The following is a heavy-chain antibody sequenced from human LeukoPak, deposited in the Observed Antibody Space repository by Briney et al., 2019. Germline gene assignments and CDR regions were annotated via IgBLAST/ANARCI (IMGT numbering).Heavy chain of an antibody. Sequence: PGGSLRLSCTATGFTLSSYWMSWVRQVPGKGLEWVANAKGDESEEYYLDSVNGRFTISRNNAESSMSLQMNNLRAEDTAVYYCVRDGRNGWHFDYWGQGILVTVSS. CDR3: VRDGRNGWHFDY. V-gene: IGHV3-7*01. CDR2: AKGDESEE. J-gene: IGHJ4*02. CDR1: GFTLSSYW. D-gene: IGHD6-25*01.